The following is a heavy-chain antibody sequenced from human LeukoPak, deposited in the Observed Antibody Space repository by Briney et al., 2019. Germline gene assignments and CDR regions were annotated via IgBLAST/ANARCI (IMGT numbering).Heavy chain of an antibody. CDR1: GGTFSSYA. D-gene: IGHD2-15*01. J-gene: IGHJ4*02. CDR2: IIPIFGTA. CDR3: ASGYCSGGSCYSFDY. V-gene: IGHV1-69*13. Sequence: SVKVSCKASGGTFSSYAISWVRQAPGQGLEWMGGIIPIFGTANYAQKFQGRVTITADESTSTAYMELSSLRSEDTAVYYCASGYCSGGSCYSFDYWGQGTLVTVSS.